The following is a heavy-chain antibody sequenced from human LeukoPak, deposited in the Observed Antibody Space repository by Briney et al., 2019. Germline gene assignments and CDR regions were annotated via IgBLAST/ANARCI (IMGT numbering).Heavy chain of an antibody. CDR2: INHSGST. CDR1: GGSFSAYY. Sequence: SETLSLTCAVYGGSFSAYYWSWIRQPPGKGLEWIGEINHSGSTNYNPSLKSRVTISVDTSKNQFSLKLSSVTAADTAVYYCVRGRCSSTSCYRSTVKTYNWFDPWGQGTLVTVSS. V-gene: IGHV4-34*01. D-gene: IGHD2-2*02. J-gene: IGHJ5*02. CDR3: VRGRCSSTSCYRSTVKTYNWFDP.